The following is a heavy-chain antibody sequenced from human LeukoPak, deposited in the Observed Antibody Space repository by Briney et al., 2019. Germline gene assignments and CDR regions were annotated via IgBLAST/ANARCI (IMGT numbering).Heavy chain of an antibody. Sequence: SETLSLTCTVSGVSISSSNSYWGWIRQPPGKGLEWIGSIYYSGSTYYNPSLKSRVTISVDTSKNQFSLKLSSVTAADTAVYYCARDLIQSALGDFQHWGQGTLVTVSS. D-gene: IGHD3-16*01. CDR1: GVSISSSNSY. CDR2: IYYSGST. V-gene: IGHV4-39*07. CDR3: ARDLIQSALGDFQH. J-gene: IGHJ1*01.